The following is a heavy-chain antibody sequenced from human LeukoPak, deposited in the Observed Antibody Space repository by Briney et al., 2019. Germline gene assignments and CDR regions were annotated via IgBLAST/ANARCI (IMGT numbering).Heavy chain of an antibody. CDR1: GGSISSYY. V-gene: IGHV4-4*07. Sequence: SETLSLTCTVSGGSISSYYWSWIRQPAGKGLEWIGRIYTSGSTNYNPFLKSRVTMSVDTSKNQFSLKLSSVTAADTAVYYCAGVQDYYDSSGYFYWGQGTLVTVSS. D-gene: IGHD3-22*01. CDR2: IYTSGST. CDR3: AGVQDYYDSSGYFY. J-gene: IGHJ4*02.